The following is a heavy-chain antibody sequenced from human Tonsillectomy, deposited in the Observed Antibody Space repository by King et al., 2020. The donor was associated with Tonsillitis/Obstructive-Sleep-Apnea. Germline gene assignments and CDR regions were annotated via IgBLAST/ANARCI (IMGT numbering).Heavy chain of an antibody. CDR2: ISNDESDK. CDR1: GFTFSSSG. V-gene: IGHV3-30*03. CDR3: ASVGAGGMYV. J-gene: IGHJ6*02. Sequence: VQLVESGGGVVQPGRSLRLSCAASGFTFSSSGMHWIRQAAGKGLEWVALISNDESDKYYAEGMKGRFTISIDNSKNTLYLHMNSLRAEDTAVDYCASVGAGGMYVCGQGSTVSVS.